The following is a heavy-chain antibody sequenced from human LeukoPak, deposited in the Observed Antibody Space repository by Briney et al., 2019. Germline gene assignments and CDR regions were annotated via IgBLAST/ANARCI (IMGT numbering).Heavy chain of an antibody. J-gene: IGHJ4*02. D-gene: IGHD6-13*01. CDR2: FSRSGPET. Sequence: GGSLKPSFAASGFRFGGSAMSWVRRAPGKGPGGVPTFSRSGPETYYADSVKGRFTIFRDNSKNTLYLQMNSLRAEDTAVYYCAKGSLGSWYYFDHWGQGTLVTVSS. CDR3: AKGSLGSWYYFDH. CDR1: GFRFGGSA. V-gene: IGHV3-23*01.